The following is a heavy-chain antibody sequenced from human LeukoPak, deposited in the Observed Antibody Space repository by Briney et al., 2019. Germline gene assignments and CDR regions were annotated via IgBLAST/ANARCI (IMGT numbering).Heavy chain of an antibody. D-gene: IGHD1-26*01. Sequence: GGSLRLSCAASGXTVSSNHVNWVRQAPGKGLEWVSIIYYGGNTFYADSVKGRFTISRDNSKNTLYLQINSLRAEDTAVYYCAALSGVGVKIGFDHWGQGALVVVSS. CDR2: IYYGGNT. CDR1: GXTVSSNH. J-gene: IGHJ4*02. CDR3: AALSGVGVKIGFDH. V-gene: IGHV3-66*01.